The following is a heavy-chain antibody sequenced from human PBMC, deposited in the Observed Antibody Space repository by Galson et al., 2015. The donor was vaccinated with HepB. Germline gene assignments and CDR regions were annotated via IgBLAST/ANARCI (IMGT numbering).Heavy chain of an antibody. Sequence: SLRLSCAASGFTFDDYGMSWVRQAPGKGLEWVSGINWNGGSTGYADSVKGRFTISRDNAKNSLYLQMNSLRAEDTALYYCARVTRTYYYDSSGYYSYYYGMDVWGQGTTVTVSS. J-gene: IGHJ6*02. CDR1: GFTFDDYG. V-gene: IGHV3-20*04. D-gene: IGHD3-22*01. CDR3: ARVTRTYYYDSSGYYSYYYGMDV. CDR2: INWNGGST.